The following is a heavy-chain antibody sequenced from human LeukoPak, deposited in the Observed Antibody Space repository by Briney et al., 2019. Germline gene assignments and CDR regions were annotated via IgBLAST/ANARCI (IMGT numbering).Heavy chain of an antibody. CDR3: ARRPRGSYFPD. J-gene: IGHJ4*02. Sequence: SETLSLTCTVSGGSISSYYWSWIRQPPGKGLEWIGYIYTSGSTNYNPSLKSRVTISVDTSKNQFSLKLSSVTAAGTAVYYCARRPRGSYFPDWGQGTLVTVSS. CDR1: GGSISSYY. D-gene: IGHD1-26*01. V-gene: IGHV4-4*09. CDR2: IYTSGST.